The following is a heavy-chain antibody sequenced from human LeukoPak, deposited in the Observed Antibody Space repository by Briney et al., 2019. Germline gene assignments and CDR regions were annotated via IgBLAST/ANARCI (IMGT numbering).Heavy chain of an antibody. CDR2: IYYSGST. CDR1: GGSISNNY. CDR3: ARVADDSRCYHSYYYMDV. D-gene: IGHD3-22*01. J-gene: IGHJ6*03. Sequence: SETLSLTCTVSGGSISNNYWSWIRQPPGKGLEWIGHIYYSGSTNYNPSLKSRVTISVVASKNQFSLKVSSVTAADTAVYYCARVADDSRCYHSYYYMDVWGKGTTVTVSS. V-gene: IGHV4-59*01.